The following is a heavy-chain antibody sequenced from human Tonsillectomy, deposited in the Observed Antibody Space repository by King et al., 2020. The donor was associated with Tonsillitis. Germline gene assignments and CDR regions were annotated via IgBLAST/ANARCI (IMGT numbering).Heavy chain of an antibody. CDR1: GFTFSSYG. Sequence: HVQLVESGGGVVQPGRSLRLSCAASGFTFSSYGMHWVRQAPGKGLEWVAVISYDGSKKYYADSVKGRFTISRDNSKNTLYVQMNSLRAEDTAVYYCANTGYCSTTSCPDYYYYGMDVWGQGTTVTVSS. D-gene: IGHD2-2*01. CDR2: ISYDGSKK. V-gene: IGHV3-30*18. J-gene: IGHJ6*02. CDR3: ANTGYCSTTSCPDYYYYGMDV.